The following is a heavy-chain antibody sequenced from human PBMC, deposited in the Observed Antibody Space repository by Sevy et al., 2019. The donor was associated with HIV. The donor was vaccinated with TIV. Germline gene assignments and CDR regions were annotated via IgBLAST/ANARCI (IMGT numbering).Heavy chain of an antibody. V-gene: IGHV3-21*01. CDR3: ARGASVAGRGGFDF. CDR2: ISSSGSYI. D-gene: IGHD6-19*01. J-gene: IGHJ4*02. CDR1: GFTFSAST. Sequence: GGSLRLSFAASGFTFSASTINWVRQAPGKGLEWISSISSSGSYIHYADSVKGRFTISRDNAKSSLYLQLNGLRAEDTAVYYCARGASVAGRGGFDFWGQGTLVTVSS.